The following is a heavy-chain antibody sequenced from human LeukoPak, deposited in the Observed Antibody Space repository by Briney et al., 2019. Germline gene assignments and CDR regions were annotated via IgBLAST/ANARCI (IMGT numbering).Heavy chain of an antibody. Sequence: SETLSLTCTVSGGSISSYYWSWIRQPAGKGLEWIGRIYTSGSTNYNPSLKSRVTMSVDTSKNQFSLKLSSVTAADTAVYYCARDRMGLGPKSGWLFNCYYYGMDVWGQGTTVTVSS. J-gene: IGHJ6*02. CDR3: ARDRMGLGPKSGWLFNCYYYGMDV. V-gene: IGHV4-4*07. D-gene: IGHD3-9*01. CDR1: GGSISSYY. CDR2: IYTSGST.